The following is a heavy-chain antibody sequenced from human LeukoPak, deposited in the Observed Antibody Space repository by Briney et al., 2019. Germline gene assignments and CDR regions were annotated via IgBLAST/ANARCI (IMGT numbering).Heavy chain of an antibody. CDR2: ISGYNGHT. J-gene: IGHJ3*01. D-gene: IGHD2-2*02. Sequence: GASVKLSCTASGYSFTSYGISWVRQAPGQGLEWMAWISGYNGHTNYARNFKGRVTMTRDTSTTTAYMELRSLRSDDMAVYYCARETLYTNVRGPFDAWGQETMVIVSS. CDR1: GYSFTSYG. CDR3: ARETLYTNVRGPFDA. V-gene: IGHV1-18*03.